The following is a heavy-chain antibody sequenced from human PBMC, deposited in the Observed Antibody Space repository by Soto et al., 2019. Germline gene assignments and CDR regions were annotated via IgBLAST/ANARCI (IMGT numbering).Heavy chain of an antibody. D-gene: IGHD6-13*01. Sequence: QVQLQESGPGLVKPSQTLSLTCVVSGGSISNGGYYWSWIRQHPGKGLEWIGAIYFSGSTYYNPSLKSRVTMSVATPKNQFSLKLSAVTAADTAVYYCARDSHSQQPNHRWGGGYMDVWGKGTRVTVSS. CDR3: ARDSHSQQPNHRWGGGYMDV. CDR1: GGSISNGGYY. J-gene: IGHJ6*03. CDR2: IYFSGST. V-gene: IGHV4-31*11.